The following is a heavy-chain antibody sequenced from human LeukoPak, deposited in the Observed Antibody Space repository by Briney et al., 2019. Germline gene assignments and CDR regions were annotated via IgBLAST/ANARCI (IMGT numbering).Heavy chain of an antibody. D-gene: IGHD6-25*01. V-gene: IGHV3-9*01. J-gene: IGHJ2*01. CDR1: GFNFNDYA. Sequence: GGSLRLSCVASGFNFNDYAMHWVRQAPGKGLEWVSGISWNSGTKTYGDSAKGRFTISRDYDKKSLFLQMNSLTTEDTALYYCVKAAADRYFDLWGRGTPVIVSS. CDR3: VKAAADRYFDL. CDR2: ISWNSGTK.